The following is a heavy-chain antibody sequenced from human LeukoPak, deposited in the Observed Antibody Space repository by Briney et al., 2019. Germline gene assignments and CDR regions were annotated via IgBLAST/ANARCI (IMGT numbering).Heavy chain of an antibody. CDR1: GFTWNNYG. Sequence: GSLRLSCASSGFTWNNYGMRWVRQAPGKGLEWVAFIPYDASNKYYADSVKGRFTISRDNSKNTLYLQMNSLRTEDTAVYYCAKEGSQWLYFDYWGQGTLVTVSS. D-gene: IGHD6-19*01. V-gene: IGHV3-30*02. CDR2: IPYDASNK. J-gene: IGHJ4*02. CDR3: AKEGSQWLYFDY.